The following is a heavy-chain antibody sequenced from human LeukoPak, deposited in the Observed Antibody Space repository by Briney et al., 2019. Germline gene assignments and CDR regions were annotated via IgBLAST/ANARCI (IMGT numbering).Heavy chain of an antibody. D-gene: IGHD6-13*01. V-gene: IGHV4-59*01. J-gene: IGHJ4*02. CDR1: GVSISSYY. Sequence: SETLSLTCTVSGVSISSYYWSWVRQPPGKGLEWIGYIYDSGSTNYNPSLKSRVTISVDTSKNQFSLKLSSVTAADTAVYYCARVSRTAGATGFGYFDYWGQGTLVTVSS. CDR3: ARVSRTAGATGFGYFDY. CDR2: IYDSGST.